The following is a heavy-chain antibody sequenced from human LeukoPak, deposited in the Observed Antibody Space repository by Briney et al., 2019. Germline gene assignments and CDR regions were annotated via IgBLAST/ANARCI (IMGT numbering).Heavy chain of an antibody. Sequence: PGRSLRLSCAASGFTFSSYAMHWVRQAPGKGLEWVAVISYDGSNKYYADSVKGRFTISRDNSKNTLYLQMNSLRAEDTAVYYCARDSSAYCGGDCYFDYWGQGTLVTVSS. CDR2: ISYDGSNK. CDR1: GFTFSSYA. CDR3: ARDSSAYCGGDCYFDY. V-gene: IGHV3-30*01. D-gene: IGHD2-21*02. J-gene: IGHJ4*02.